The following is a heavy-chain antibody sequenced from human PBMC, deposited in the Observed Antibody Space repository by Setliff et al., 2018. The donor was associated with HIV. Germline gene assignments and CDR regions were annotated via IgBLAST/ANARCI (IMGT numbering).Heavy chain of an antibody. V-gene: IGHV3-7*01. CDR2: IKQDGSEN. D-gene: IGHD5-12*01. CDR3: AREALSRDGYSYFDY. J-gene: IGHJ4*02. Sequence: SGGSLRLSCAASGFTFSSRWMTWVRQAPGKGLEWVANIKQDGSENYFVDSVKGRFTISRDNTRGSLFLHMDSLTAEDTAVYYCAREALSRDGYSYFDYWGQGTLVTVSS. CDR1: GFTFSSRW.